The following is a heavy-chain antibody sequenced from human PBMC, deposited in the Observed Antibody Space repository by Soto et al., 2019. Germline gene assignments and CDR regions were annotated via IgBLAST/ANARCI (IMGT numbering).Heavy chain of an antibody. CDR3: AKDRMWGIGGSYSVFDY. CDR2: ISGSGGST. CDR1: GFTFSSYA. V-gene: IGHV3-23*01. Sequence: GGSLRLSCAASGFTFSSYAMSWVRQAPGKGLEWVSAISGSGGSTYYADSVKGRFTISRDNSKNTLYLQMNSLRAEDTAVYYCAKDRMWGIGGSYSVFDYWGQGTLVTVSS. D-gene: IGHD1-26*01. J-gene: IGHJ4*02.